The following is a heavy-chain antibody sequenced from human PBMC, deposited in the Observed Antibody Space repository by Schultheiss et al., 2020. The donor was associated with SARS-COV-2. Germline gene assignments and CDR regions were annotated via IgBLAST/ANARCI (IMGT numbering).Heavy chain of an antibody. V-gene: IGHV4-38-2*02. CDR2: IYHSGST. D-gene: IGHD3-9*01. CDR1: GYSISSGYY. CDR3: ARDDWFPFDY. J-gene: IGHJ4*02. Sequence: SETLSLTCAVSGYSISSGYYWGWIRQPPGKGLEWIGSIYHSGSTYYNPSLKSRVTISVDTSKNQFSLKLSSVTAADTAVYYCARDDWFPFDYWGQGTLVTVSS.